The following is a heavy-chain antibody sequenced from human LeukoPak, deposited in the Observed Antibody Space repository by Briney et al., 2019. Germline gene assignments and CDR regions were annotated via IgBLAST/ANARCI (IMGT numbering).Heavy chain of an antibody. CDR3: ARDYSSSWYLPDY. J-gene: IGHJ4*02. Sequence: ASVKVSCKASGYTFTGYYMHWVRQAPGQGLEWMGWINPNSGGTNYAQNFQGRVTMTRDTSISTAYMELSRLRSDDTAVYYCARDYSSSWYLPDYWSQGTLVTVSS. CDR1: GYTFTGYY. CDR2: INPNSGGT. D-gene: IGHD6-13*01. V-gene: IGHV1-2*02.